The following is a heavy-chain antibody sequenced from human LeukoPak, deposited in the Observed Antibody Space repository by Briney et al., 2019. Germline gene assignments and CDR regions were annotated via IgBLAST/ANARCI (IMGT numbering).Heavy chain of an antibody. D-gene: IGHD2-2*01. CDR3: ARESRYCSGTSCYGGFDP. J-gene: IGHJ5*02. V-gene: IGHV4-39*07. Sequence: SETLSLTCTVSGGSISSSSYYWGWIRQPPGKGLEWIGSIYYSGSTYYNPSLKSRVTISVDTSKNQFSLKLSSVTAADTAVYYCARESRYCSGTSCYGGFDPWGQGTLVTVSS. CDR2: IYYSGST. CDR1: GGSISSSSYY.